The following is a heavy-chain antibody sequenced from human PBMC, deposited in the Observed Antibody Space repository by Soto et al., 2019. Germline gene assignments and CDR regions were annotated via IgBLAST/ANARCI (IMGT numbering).Heavy chain of an antibody. Sequence: GGSLRLSCAASGFTVSSNYMSWVRQAPGKGLEWVSVIYSGGSTYYADSVKGRFTISRDNSKNTLYLQMNSLRAEDTAVYYCARGSPADSSGWTFDYWGQGTLVTVSS. CDR1: GFTVSSNY. V-gene: IGHV3-66*01. D-gene: IGHD6-19*01. CDR3: ARGSPADSSGWTFDY. CDR2: IYSGGST. J-gene: IGHJ4*02.